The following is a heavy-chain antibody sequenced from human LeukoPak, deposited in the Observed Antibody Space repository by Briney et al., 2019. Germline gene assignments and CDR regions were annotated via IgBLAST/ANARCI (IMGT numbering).Heavy chain of an antibody. Sequence: PGGSLRLSCAASGFTFSSYWMSWVRQAPGKGLEWVANIKQDGGEKYYVDSVEGRFTISRDNAKNSLYLQMNSLRAEDTAVYYCAREDCSGGSCYPGFDYWGQGTLVTVSS. V-gene: IGHV3-7*01. CDR1: GFTFSSYW. J-gene: IGHJ4*02. CDR3: AREDCSGGSCYPGFDY. CDR2: IKQDGGEK. D-gene: IGHD2-15*01.